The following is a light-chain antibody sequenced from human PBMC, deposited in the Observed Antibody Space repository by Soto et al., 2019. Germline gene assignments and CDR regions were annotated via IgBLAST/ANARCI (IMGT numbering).Light chain of an antibody. V-gene: IGKV1-5*01. CDR2: DAS. CDR1: QSISSW. J-gene: IGKJ1*01. Sequence: IQMTQSPSTLSASVGDRVTITCRASQSISSWLAWYQQKPGKAPKLLIYDASSLESGVPSRFSGSGSGTEFTLTISGLQPDDFATYYCQQYNSYSTWTFGQGTKVDIK. CDR3: QQYNSYSTWT.